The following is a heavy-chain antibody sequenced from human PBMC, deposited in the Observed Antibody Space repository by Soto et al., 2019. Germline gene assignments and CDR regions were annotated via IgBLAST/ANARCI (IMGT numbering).Heavy chain of an antibody. Sequence: SETLSLTCTVSGGSISSYYWSWIRQPPGKGLEWIGYIYYSGSTNYNPSLKSRVTISVDTSKNQFSLKLSSVTAADTAVYYCGRGIEYYYDSSGYNWFDPWGQGTLVTVSS. CDR3: GRGIEYYYDSSGYNWFDP. V-gene: IGHV4-59*01. D-gene: IGHD3-22*01. CDR1: GGSISSYY. J-gene: IGHJ5*02. CDR2: IYYSGST.